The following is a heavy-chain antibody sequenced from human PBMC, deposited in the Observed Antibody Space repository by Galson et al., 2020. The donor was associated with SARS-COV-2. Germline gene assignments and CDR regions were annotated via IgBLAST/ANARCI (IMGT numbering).Heavy chain of an antibody. J-gene: IGHJ4*02. V-gene: IGHV3-11*01. CDR1: GFKISDYY. D-gene: IGHD7-27*01. CDR3: ARELGWGYFDY. Sequence: GESLRLSCAASGFKISDYYMAWMRQDPGKGMEWVSYISNSGGYTIYYADSVKGRFTISRDNAKNSLYLKMDDQSAEDTAVYYCARELGWGYFDYWGQGVLVTVSS. CDR2: ISNSGGYTI.